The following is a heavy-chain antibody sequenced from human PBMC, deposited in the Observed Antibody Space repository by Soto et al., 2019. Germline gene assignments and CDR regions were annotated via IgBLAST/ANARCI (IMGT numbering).Heavy chain of an antibody. CDR2: IIAILGKA. CDR3: ARERGGAIIVGVTGTFDV. V-gene: IGHV1-69*01. Sequence: QVQLVQSGAEVKKPGSSVKVSCKASGGTFSSYAISWVRQAPGQGLEWMGGIIAILGKANDAEKFQARATITADESTSTAYMELSSLRSEDTAVYYCARERGGAIIVGVTGTFDVWGPGTLVTVSS. D-gene: IGHD3-22*01. CDR1: GGTFSSYA. J-gene: IGHJ3*01.